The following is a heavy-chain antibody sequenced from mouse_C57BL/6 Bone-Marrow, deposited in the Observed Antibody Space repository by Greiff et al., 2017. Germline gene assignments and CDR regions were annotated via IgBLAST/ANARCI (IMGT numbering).Heavy chain of an antibody. CDR2: IHPNSGST. CDR1: GYTFTSYW. CDR3: ARLADGSSWDY. D-gene: IGHD1-1*01. V-gene: IGHV1-64*01. J-gene: IGHJ2*01. Sequence: VQLQQPGAELVKPGASVKLSCKASGYTFTSYWMHWVKQRPGQGLEWIGMIHPNSGSTNYNEKFKSKATLTVDKSSSTAYMQLSSLTSEDSAVXYCARLADGSSWDYWGQGTTLTVSS.